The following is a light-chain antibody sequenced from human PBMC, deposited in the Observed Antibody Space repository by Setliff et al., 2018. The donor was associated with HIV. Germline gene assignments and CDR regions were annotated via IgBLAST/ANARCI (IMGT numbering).Light chain of an antibody. Sequence: LTQPASVSGSPGQSITTACTGTSSDVGNYNYVSWYQQHPGKAPKLMIYEVTYRPSGVSNRFSGSKSGNTASLTISGLQAEDEADYYCSSYTTNTTFVFGTGTKVTVL. CDR1: SSDVGNYNY. V-gene: IGLV2-14*01. J-gene: IGLJ1*01. CDR3: SSYTTNTTFV. CDR2: EVT.